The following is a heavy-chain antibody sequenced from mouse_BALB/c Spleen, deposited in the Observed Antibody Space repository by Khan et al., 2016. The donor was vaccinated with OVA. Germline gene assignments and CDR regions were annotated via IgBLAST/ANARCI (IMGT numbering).Heavy chain of an antibody. CDR1: GFSLTDYG. Sequence: QVQLKESGPGLVAPSQSLSTTCTVSGFSLTDYGVSWIRQPPGKGLEWLGVIWGGGSTYYNSALKSRLSLSKDNSKSQVFLKMNSLQTDDTAMYYCAKGIWSYYFALDYWGQGTSVTVSS. D-gene: IGHD1-1*02. CDR3: AKGIWSYYFALDY. V-gene: IGHV2-6-5*01. CDR2: IWGGGST. J-gene: IGHJ4*01.